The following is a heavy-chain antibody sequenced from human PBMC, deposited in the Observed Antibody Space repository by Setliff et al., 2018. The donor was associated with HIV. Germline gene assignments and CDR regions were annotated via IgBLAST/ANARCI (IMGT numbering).Heavy chain of an antibody. CDR1: GESFSGYD. J-gene: IGHJ4*02. CDR2: INHSGRT. CDR3: ARGKWLVRSFLFDY. D-gene: IGHD6-19*01. Sequence: SETLSLTCAVYGESFSGYDWTWIRQPPGEGLEWIGEINHSGRTNYSPSLKSRVTISVDTSKNQFSLRLNSVTAADTAVYYCARGKWLVRSFLFDYWGQGSLGTVSS. V-gene: IGHV4-34*01.